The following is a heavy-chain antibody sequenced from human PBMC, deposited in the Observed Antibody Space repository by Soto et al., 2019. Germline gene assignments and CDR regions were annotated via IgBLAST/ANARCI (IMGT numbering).Heavy chain of an antibody. V-gene: IGHV4-4*02. J-gene: IGHJ5*02. D-gene: IGHD6-19*01. CDR1: GGSISSSNW. CDR3: ARDGSGWYGRFWFDP. Sequence: PSETLSLTCAVSGGSISSSNWWSWVRQPPGKGLEWIGEIYHSGSTNYNPSLKSRVTISVDKSKNQFSLKLSSVTAADTAVYYCARDGSGWYGRFWFDPWGQGTLVTVSS. CDR2: IYHSGST.